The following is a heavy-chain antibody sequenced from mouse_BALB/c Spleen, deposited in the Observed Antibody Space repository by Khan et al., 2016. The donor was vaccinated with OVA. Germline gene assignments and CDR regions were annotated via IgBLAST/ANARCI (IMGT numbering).Heavy chain of an antibody. J-gene: IGHJ1*01. CDR3: ARRSIYYGYFDV. CDR1: GYTFTNYG. Sequence: QSQLVQSGPELKKPGETVKISCKASGYTFTNYGMNWVKQAPGKGLKWMGWINTNTGEPTYAEEFKGRFAFSLETSASTAYLQINNLKNEDMATXFCARRSIYYGYFDVWGAGTTVTVSS. V-gene: IGHV9-3*02. D-gene: IGHD2-1*01. CDR2: INTNTGEP.